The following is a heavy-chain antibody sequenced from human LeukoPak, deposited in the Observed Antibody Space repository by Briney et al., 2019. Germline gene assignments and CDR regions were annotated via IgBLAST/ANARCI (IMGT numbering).Heavy chain of an antibody. V-gene: IGHV4-39*01. CDR3: ARQGATGEMDV. Sequence: SETLSLTCAVSGDSISTSNSYWGWIRRPPGKGLEWVGSIYYSGNTYYNPSLKSRVTISVDTSKNQFSLKLSSVTAADTAVYYCARQGATGEMDVWGKGTTVTISS. CDR1: GDSISTSNSY. D-gene: IGHD1-26*01. CDR2: IYYSGNT. J-gene: IGHJ6*04.